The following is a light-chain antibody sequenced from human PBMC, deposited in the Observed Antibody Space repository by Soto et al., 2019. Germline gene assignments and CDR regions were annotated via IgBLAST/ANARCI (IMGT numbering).Light chain of an antibody. CDR1: QSVSSSY. CDR2: GAS. CDR3: QQRSNWPWT. V-gene: IGKV3D-20*02. J-gene: IGKJ1*01. Sequence: EIVLTQSPGTLCLSPGERATLSCLASQSVSSSYLAWYQQKPGQAPRLLIYGASNRATGIPDRFSGSGSGTDFTLTISSLEPEDFAVYYCQQRSNWPWTFGQGTKVDI.